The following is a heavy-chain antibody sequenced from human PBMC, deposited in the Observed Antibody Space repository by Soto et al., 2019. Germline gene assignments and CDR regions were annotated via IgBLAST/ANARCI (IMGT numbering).Heavy chain of an antibody. CDR2: ISSDNIDGSYT. D-gene: IGHD5-18*01. CDR3: VREGFGYSYTY. CDR1: GFTFSSYW. Sequence: PGGSLRLSCAASGFTFSSYWMHWVRQAPGKGLVWVSRISSDNIDGSYTNYADSVKGRFTISRDNAKNTLYLQLNSLRAEDTAVYYCVREGFGYSYTYWGQGTPVTVSS. J-gene: IGHJ4*02. V-gene: IGHV3-74*01.